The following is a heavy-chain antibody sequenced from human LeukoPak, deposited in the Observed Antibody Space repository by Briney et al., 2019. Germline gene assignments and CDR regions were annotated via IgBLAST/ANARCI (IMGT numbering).Heavy chain of an antibody. CDR3: ARDAYYYGWGSYYGGGDY. J-gene: IGHJ4*02. CDR1: GYTFTGYY. CDR2: INPNSGGT. Sequence: ASVKVSCKASGYTFTGYYMHWVRQAPGQGLELMGRINPNSGGTNYGQKFQGRVTMTRDTSISTAYMALSRLRSDDTAVYYCARDAYYYGWGSYYGGGDYWGQGTLVTVSS. V-gene: IGHV1-2*06. D-gene: IGHD3-10*01.